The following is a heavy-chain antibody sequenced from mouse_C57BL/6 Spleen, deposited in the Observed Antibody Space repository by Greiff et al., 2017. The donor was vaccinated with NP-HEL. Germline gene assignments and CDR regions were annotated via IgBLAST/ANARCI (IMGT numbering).Heavy chain of an antibody. D-gene: IGHD2-4*01. Sequence: QVQLQQSGPELVKPGASVKISCKASGYSFTSYYIHWVKQRPGQGLEWIGWIYPGSGNTKYNEKFKGKATLTADTSSSTAYMQLSSLTSEDSAVYYCVYDYDGWFAYWGQGTLVTVSA. CDR3: VYDYDGWFAY. V-gene: IGHV1-66*01. CDR1: GYSFTSYY. J-gene: IGHJ3*01. CDR2: IYPGSGNT.